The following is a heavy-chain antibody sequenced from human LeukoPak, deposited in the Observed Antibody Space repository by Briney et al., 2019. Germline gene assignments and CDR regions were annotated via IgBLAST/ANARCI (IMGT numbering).Heavy chain of an antibody. V-gene: IGHV4-59*01. Sequence: PSETLSLTCTVSGGSISTYYWTWIRQPPGKGLEWIGYIYYSGNTNYNPSLKSRVTISLDTSKNQFSLKLSSVTAADTAVYFCARSWGWQIDYWGQGTLVPASS. CDR2: IYYSGNT. CDR1: GGSISTYY. D-gene: IGHD6-13*01. CDR3: ARSWGWQIDY. J-gene: IGHJ4*02.